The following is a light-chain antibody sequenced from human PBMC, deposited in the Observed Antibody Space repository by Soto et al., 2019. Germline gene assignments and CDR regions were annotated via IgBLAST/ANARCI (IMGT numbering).Light chain of an antibody. Sequence: IVLTQSPGTLSLSPGERATLSCRASQSVSSSYLAWYQQKPGQAPRLLIHGASSRATGIPDRFSGSGSGTDFTLTISRLEPEDFAVYYCHQYDSSPLTFGGGTKVEIK. V-gene: IGKV3-20*01. J-gene: IGKJ4*01. CDR2: GAS. CDR3: HQYDSSPLT. CDR1: QSVSSSY.